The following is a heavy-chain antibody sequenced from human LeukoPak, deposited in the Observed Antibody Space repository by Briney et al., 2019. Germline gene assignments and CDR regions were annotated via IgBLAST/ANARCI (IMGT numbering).Heavy chain of an antibody. CDR3: AKDPSLIAAEAYFDY. D-gene: IGHD6-13*01. CDR2: ISGSGGST. Sequence: GGSLRLSCAASGFTFSSYAMSWVRQAPGKGLEWVSAISGSGGSTYYADSVKGRFTISRDNSKNTLYLKMNSLRAEDTAVYYCAKDPSLIAAEAYFDYWGQGTLVTVSS. V-gene: IGHV3-23*01. CDR1: GFTFSSYA. J-gene: IGHJ4*02.